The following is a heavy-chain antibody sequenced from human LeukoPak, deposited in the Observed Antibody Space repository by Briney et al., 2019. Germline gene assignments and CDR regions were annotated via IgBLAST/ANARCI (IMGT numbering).Heavy chain of an antibody. Sequence: KPSETLSLTCTVSGGSISSYYWSWIRQPPGKGLEWIGYIYYSGSTNYNPSLKSRVTISVDTSKNQFSLKLSSVTAADTAVYYCARVHHDILTGPNWYFDLWGRGTLVTVSS. CDR1: GGSISSYY. D-gene: IGHD3-9*01. V-gene: IGHV4-59*01. CDR2: IYYSGST. CDR3: ARVHHDILTGPNWYFDL. J-gene: IGHJ2*01.